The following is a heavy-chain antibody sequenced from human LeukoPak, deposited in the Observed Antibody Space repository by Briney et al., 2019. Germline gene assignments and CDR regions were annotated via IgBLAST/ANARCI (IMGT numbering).Heavy chain of an antibody. Sequence: GGSLRLSCAASGFTFSSYEMNWVRQAPGKGLEWVSYISSSGSTIYYADSAKGRFTISRDNAKNSLYLQMNSLRAEDTAVYYCARDPPNSYGTDYWGQGTLVTVSS. V-gene: IGHV3-48*03. D-gene: IGHD5-18*01. CDR2: ISSSGSTI. J-gene: IGHJ4*02. CDR1: GFTFSSYE. CDR3: ARDPPNSYGTDY.